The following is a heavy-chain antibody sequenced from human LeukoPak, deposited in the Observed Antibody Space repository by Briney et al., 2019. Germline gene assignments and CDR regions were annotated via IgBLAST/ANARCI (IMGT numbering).Heavy chain of an antibody. D-gene: IGHD2-8*02. CDR2: IYPSRST. CDR3: ARGPLSTGYFDF. J-gene: IGHJ4*02. V-gene: IGHV4-4*07. Sequence: SETLSLTCTVSGDFISPYYWSWIRQPAGKELEWIGRIYPSRSTNYNPSLKSRLTMSIHTSKNQFSLNLTSVTAADTAVYFCARGPLSTGYFDFWGQGALVTVSS. CDR1: GDFISPYY.